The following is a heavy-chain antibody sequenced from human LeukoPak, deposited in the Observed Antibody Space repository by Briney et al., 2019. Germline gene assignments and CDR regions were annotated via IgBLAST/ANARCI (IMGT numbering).Heavy chain of an antibody. CDR1: GGSISSSSYY. CDR3: ARFSPRGAVAAFDAFDI. J-gene: IGHJ3*02. Sequence: PSETLSLTCTVSGGSISSSSYYWSWIRQPAGKGLEWIGRIYTSGSTNYNPSLKSRVTMSVDTSKNQFSLKLSSVTAADTAVYYCARFSPRGAVAAFDAFDIWGQGTMVTVSS. CDR2: IYTSGST. D-gene: IGHD6-19*01. V-gene: IGHV4-61*02.